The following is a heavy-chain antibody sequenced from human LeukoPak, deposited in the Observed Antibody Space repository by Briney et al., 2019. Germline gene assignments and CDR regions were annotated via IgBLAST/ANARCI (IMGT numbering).Heavy chain of an antibody. CDR3: ARDGEPLAGTYYFDY. D-gene: IGHD1-1*01. CDR1: GYTFTSYY. J-gene: IGHJ4*02. CDR2: INPSGGST. V-gene: IGHV1-46*01. Sequence: GGSLRLSCAASGYTFTSYYMHWVRQAPGQGLEWMGIINPSGGSTSYAQKFQGRVTMTRDTSTSTVYMELSSLRSEDTAVYYCARDGEPLAGTYYFDYWGQGTLVTVSS.